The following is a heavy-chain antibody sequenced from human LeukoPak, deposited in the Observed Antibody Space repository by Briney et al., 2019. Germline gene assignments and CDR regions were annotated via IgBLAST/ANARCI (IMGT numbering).Heavy chain of an antibody. CDR2: IWYDGSNK. V-gene: IGHV3-33*01. Sequence: GGSLRLSCAASGFTFSSYGMHWVRQAPGKGLEWVAVIWYDGSNKYYADSVKGRFTISRDNSKNTLYLQMNSLRAEDTAVYYCARAGMATRNWFDPWGQGTLVTVSS. J-gene: IGHJ5*02. CDR1: GFTFSSYG. D-gene: IGHD5-24*01. CDR3: ARAGMATRNWFDP.